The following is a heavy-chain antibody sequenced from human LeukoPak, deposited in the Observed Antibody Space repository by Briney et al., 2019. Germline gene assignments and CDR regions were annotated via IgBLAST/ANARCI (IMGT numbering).Heavy chain of an antibody. V-gene: IGHV3-23*01. CDR3: GKEPWEGSGYIHY. CDR2: MCGSGDRS. J-gene: IGHJ4*02. Sequence: GSLRLSCVASGFTFSSYPMTWVRQAPGKGLEWVSAMCGSGDRSVYADSVKGRFIISRDNSKNTVYLQMNSLKDEDTAIYYCGKEPWEGSGYIHYWGQGTLVTVSS. CDR1: GFTFSSYP. D-gene: IGHD3-3*01.